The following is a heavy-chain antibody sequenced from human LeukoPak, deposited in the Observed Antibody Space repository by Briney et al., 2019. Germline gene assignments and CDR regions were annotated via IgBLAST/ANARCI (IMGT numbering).Heavy chain of an antibody. V-gene: IGHV1-69*13. CDR3: ARSIAVAGTQPDY. CDR1: GGTFSSYA. J-gene: IGHJ4*02. D-gene: IGHD6-19*01. CDR2: IIPIFGTA. Sequence: GASVKVSCKASGGTFSSYAISWVRQAPGQGLEWMGGIIPIFGTANYAQKFQGRVTITADESTSTAYMELSRLRSDDTAVYYCARSIAVAGTQPDYWGQGTLVTVSS.